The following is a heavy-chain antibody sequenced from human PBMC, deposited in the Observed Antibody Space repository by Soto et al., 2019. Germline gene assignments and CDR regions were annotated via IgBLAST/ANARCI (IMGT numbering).Heavy chain of an antibody. J-gene: IGHJ4*02. CDR2: IYHSGST. CDR3: AREPYGDYVNY. D-gene: IGHD4-17*01. V-gene: IGHV4-30-2*01. Sequence: TSGTLSLTCAVSGGSISSGGYSWSWIRQPPGKGLEWIGYIYHSGSTYYNPSLKSRVTISVDTSKNQFSLKLSSVTAADTAVYYCAREPYGDYVNYWGQGTLVTVSS. CDR1: GGSISSGGYS.